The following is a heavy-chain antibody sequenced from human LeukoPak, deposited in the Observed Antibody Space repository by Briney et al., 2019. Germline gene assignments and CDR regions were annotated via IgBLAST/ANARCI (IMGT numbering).Heavy chain of an antibody. CDR3: ARENWRSKSIDFDS. V-gene: IGHV4-39*07. Sequence: PSETLSLTCTVSGGSISSSSYYWGWIRQPPGKGLEWIGSIYYSGSTYYNPSLKSRVTMSVDTSKNQFSLRLSSVTAADTAAYFCARENWRSKSIDFDSWGQGTPVTVSS. CDR2: IYYSGST. D-gene: IGHD6-6*01. J-gene: IGHJ4*02. CDR1: GGSISSSSYY.